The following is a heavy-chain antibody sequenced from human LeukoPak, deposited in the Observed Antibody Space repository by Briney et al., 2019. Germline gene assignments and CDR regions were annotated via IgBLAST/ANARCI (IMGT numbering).Heavy chain of an antibody. J-gene: IGHJ4*02. CDR1: GGSISSYY. Sequence: SETLSLTCTVSGGSISSYYWSWIRQPPGKGLEWIGYIYYSGSTNYNPSLKSRVTISVDTSKNQFSLKLSSVTAADTAVYYCARERGRYGDYGPSLDYWGQGTLVTVSS. V-gene: IGHV4-59*01. D-gene: IGHD4-17*01. CDR3: ARERGRYGDYGPSLDY. CDR2: IYYSGST.